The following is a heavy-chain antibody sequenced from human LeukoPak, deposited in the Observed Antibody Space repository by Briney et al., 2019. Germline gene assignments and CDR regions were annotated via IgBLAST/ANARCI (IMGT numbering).Heavy chain of an antibody. D-gene: IGHD3-10*01. V-gene: IGHV3-48*03. Sequence: GGSLRLSCAASGFSFSGFDMNWVRQAPGKGLEWIAHIGTSVNAIYYADSVKGRFTISRDNARDSLFLQMDSLRVEDTAVYYCARERSYYYYYMDVWGKGTTVTVSS. CDR1: GFSFSGFD. J-gene: IGHJ6*03. CDR3: ARERSYYYYYMDV. CDR2: IGTSVNAI.